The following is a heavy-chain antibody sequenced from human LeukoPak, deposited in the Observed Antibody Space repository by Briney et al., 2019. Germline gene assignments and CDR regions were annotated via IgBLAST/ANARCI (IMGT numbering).Heavy chain of an antibody. CDR2: IKQDGSEE. D-gene: IGHD3-22*01. V-gene: IGHV3-7*01. J-gene: IGHJ4*02. CDR1: GFTFSSYW. CDR3: AREDDSSGMAFDY. Sequence: GGSLRLSCAASGFTFSSYWMSWVRQAPGKGLEWVANIKQDGSEEYYVDSVKGRFTISRDNAKNSLYLQMNSLRAEDTAVYYCAREDDSSGMAFDYWGQGTLVTVSS.